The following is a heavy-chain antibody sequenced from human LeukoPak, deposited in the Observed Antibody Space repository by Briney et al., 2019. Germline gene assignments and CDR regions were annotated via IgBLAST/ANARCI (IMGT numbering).Heavy chain of an antibody. J-gene: IGHJ4*02. D-gene: IGHD1-26*01. V-gene: IGHV3-11*01. Sequence: GGSLRLSCVASGFPFSDYYMMWLRQAPGKGLEWVSYISNTGATIYYADSVKGRFTISRDNAKNSLYLQMNSLRAEDTAVYYCARDNSGAYGNSGQETLVTVSS. CDR3: ARDNSGAYGN. CDR1: GFPFSDYY. CDR2: ISNTGATI.